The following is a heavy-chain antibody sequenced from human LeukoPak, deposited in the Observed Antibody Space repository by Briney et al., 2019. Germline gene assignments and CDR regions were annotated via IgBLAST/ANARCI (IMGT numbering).Heavy chain of an antibody. V-gene: IGHV4-31*03. Sequence: SQTLSLTCTVSGGSISSGGYYWSWIRQHPGKGLEWIGYIYYSGSTYYNPSLKSRVTISVDTSRNQFSLKLSSVTAADTAVYYCARWVPQGSNRYYYYYMDVWGKGTTVTVSS. CDR2: IYYSGST. D-gene: IGHD4-23*01. CDR3: ARWVPQGSNRYYYYYMDV. CDR1: GGSISSGGYY. J-gene: IGHJ6*03.